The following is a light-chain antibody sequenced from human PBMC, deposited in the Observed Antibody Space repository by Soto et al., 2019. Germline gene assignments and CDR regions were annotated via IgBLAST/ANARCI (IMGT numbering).Light chain of an antibody. J-gene: IGLJ2*01. CDR3: SSYTSSSTLV. V-gene: IGLV2-14*01. CDR1: NSDVGGYNY. Sequence: QSALTQPASVSGSPGQSITISCTGTNSDVGGYNYVSWYQQHPGKAPKVMIYEVSNRPSGVSNRFSGSKSGNTASLTISGLQAEDEADYYCSSYTSSSTLVLGGGTKLTVL. CDR2: EVS.